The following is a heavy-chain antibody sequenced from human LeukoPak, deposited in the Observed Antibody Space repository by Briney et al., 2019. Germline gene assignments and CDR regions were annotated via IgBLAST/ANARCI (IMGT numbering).Heavy chain of an antibody. J-gene: IGHJ4*02. V-gene: IGHV1-46*01. CDR1: GYIFTNYY. CDR3: ARDAFLSGSLSPIDY. Sequence: ASVKVSCKASGYIFTNYYMHWVRQAPGQGLEWMGIINTSGGSTGSAQKFQGRVIMTRDTPTSTVYMELSSLRSEDAALYYCARDAFLSGSLSPIDYWGQGTLVTVSS. CDR2: INTSGGST. D-gene: IGHD5-12*01.